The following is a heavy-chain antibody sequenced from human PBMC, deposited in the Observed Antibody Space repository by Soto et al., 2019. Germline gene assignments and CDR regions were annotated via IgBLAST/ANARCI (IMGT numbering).Heavy chain of an antibody. CDR3: ARDSVAVAGNFDY. Sequence: QVQLQESGPGLVKPSGTLSLTCAVSGGSISSSNWWSWVLQPPWNGLEWIGEIYHSGSTNYNPSLKSRVTISVDKSKNQFSLKLSSVTAADTAVYYCARDSVAVAGNFDYWGQGTLVTVSS. V-gene: IGHV4-4*02. D-gene: IGHD6-19*01. CDR2: IYHSGST. J-gene: IGHJ4*02. CDR1: GGSISSSNW.